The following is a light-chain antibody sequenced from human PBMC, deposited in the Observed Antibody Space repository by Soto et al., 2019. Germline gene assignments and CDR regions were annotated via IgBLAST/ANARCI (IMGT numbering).Light chain of an antibody. CDR3: NSYTSSSTWV. Sequence: QSALTQPASVSGSPGQSITISCTGTSSDVAGYNYVSWYQQHPGKAPKLMIYEVSNRPSGVSNRFSGSKSGNTASLTISGLRAADEADYYCNSYTSSSTWVFGGGTKLTVL. V-gene: IGLV2-14*01. CDR1: SSDVAGYNY. CDR2: EVS. J-gene: IGLJ3*02.